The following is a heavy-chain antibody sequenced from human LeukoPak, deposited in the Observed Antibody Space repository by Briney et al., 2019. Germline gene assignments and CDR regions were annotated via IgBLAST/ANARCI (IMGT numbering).Heavy chain of an antibody. CDR1: GYTFTGTY. J-gene: IGHJ4*02. V-gene: IGHV1-2*02. CDR3: AKYLARVAIHPCCIDY. D-gene: IGHD2/OR15-2a*01. CDR2: ISPNSGAT. Sequence: ASVKVSCKTSGYTFTGTYLDWLRQAPGQGLEWMGWISPNSGATDYARKFQGRVTMTRDTSTSTAYMELSGLTSDDTAVYYCAKYLARVAIHPCCIDYWGQGTLVTVS.